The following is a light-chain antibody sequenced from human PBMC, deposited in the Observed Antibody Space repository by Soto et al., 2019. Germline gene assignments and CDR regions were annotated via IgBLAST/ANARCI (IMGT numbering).Light chain of an antibody. CDR2: DAS. J-gene: IGKJ1*01. Sequence: EIVMTQSPATLSVSPGARDPLSCRASQSVSSNLAWYQQKPGQAPRLLIYDASSRATGIPARFSGSGSGTEFTLTISSLQSEDFAVYYCLHYNKWPRWTFGQGTKVDI. V-gene: IGKV3-15*01. CDR1: QSVSSN. CDR3: LHYNKWPRWT.